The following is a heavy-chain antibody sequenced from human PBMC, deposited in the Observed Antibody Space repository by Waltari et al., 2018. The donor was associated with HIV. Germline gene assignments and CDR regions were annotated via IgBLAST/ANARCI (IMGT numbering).Heavy chain of an antibody. CDR1: GGSLGSYY. CDR2: IHYSGSA. D-gene: IGHD2-8*01. J-gene: IGHJ6*02. Sequence: VQLQESGPGLVRPSETLSLTCTASGGSLGSYYWSWIRQPPGKELEWIGYIHYSGSANYNPSLKSRVTVSVDTSKHQFSLKLSSVTAADTAVYYCATLMVYAPRSHYYGMDVWGQGTTVIVSS. V-gene: IGHV4-59*01. CDR3: ATLMVYAPRSHYYGMDV.